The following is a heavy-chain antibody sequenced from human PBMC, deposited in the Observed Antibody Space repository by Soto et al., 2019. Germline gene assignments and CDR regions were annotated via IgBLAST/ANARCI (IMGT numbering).Heavy chain of an antibody. J-gene: IGHJ4*02. Sequence: DGQVVETGGGLSRPGGSLKISCAASGFSVNNIYMSWVRQAPGKGLEWVSTISDGGRTYYSDSVKGRFTVSRDSSKNTLSLHMSILRVEDTAVYYCSRDHTSGGYDFRGPGTPVTVSS. CDR2: ISDGGRT. CDR3: SRDHTSGGYDF. D-gene: IGHD5-12*01. CDR1: GFSVNNIY. V-gene: IGHV3-53*02.